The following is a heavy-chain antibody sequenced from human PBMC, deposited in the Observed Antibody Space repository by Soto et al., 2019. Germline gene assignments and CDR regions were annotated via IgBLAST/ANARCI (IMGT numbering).Heavy chain of an antibody. V-gene: IGHV3-7*01. CDR2: IKEDGSEK. CDR1: GFTFSRYY. CDR3: AKEEIAAPSHAFDV. J-gene: IGHJ3*01. Sequence: GGSLRLSCAASGFTFSRYYMRGVRQAPGKGLEWVANIKEDGSEKYYVDSVKGRFTISRDNAKKSLHLQMNSPRAEDTAVYYCAKEEIAAPSHAFDVWGQGTLVTVS. D-gene: IGHD6-13*01.